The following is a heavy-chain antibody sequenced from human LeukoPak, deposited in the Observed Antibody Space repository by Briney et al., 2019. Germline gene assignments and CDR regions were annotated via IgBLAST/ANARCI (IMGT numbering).Heavy chain of an antibody. Sequence: GSLRLSCTASGFTLSDYYMNWIRQAPGKGLEWVSYISDSGSTIYYADSVKGRFTISRDNAKNSLYLQMNSLRAEDTAVYYCARAGVGYCSGTSCYDCWGQGTLVTVSS. D-gene: IGHD2-2*01. J-gene: IGHJ4*02. CDR3: ARAGVGYCSGTSCYDC. CDR1: GFTLSDYY. CDR2: ISDSGSTI. V-gene: IGHV3-11*01.